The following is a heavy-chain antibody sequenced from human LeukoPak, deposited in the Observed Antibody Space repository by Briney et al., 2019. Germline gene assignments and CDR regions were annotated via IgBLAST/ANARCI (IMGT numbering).Heavy chain of an antibody. CDR3: ARDRSVLWFVP. Sequence: GGSLRLSCVASGFTFSNFGMHWVRQAPGKGLEWVAVMWYDGSNKYYADSVKGRFAISRDDSKNTLYLQMNSLRVEDTAVYYCARDRSVLWFVPWGQGTLVTVSS. J-gene: IGHJ5*02. CDR1: GFTFSNFG. V-gene: IGHV3-33*01. D-gene: IGHD3-10*02. CDR2: MWYDGSNK.